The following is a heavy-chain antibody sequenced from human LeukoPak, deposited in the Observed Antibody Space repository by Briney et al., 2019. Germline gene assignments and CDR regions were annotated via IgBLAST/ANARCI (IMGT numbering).Heavy chain of an antibody. J-gene: IGHJ6*03. V-gene: IGHV3-53*01. CDR2: IYSGGST. D-gene: IGHD3-10*01. Sequence: GGSLRLSCVASGFTVSSNYMSWVRQAPGKGLEWVSVIYSGGSTYYADSVKGRFTISRDNSKNTLCLQMNSLRAEDTAVYYCASGSGSYRTPYYYMDVWGTGTTVTVSS. CDR3: ASGSGSYRTPYYYMDV. CDR1: GFTVSSNY.